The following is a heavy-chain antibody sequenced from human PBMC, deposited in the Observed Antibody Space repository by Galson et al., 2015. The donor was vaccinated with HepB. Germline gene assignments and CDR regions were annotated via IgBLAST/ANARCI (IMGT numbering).Heavy chain of an antibody. CDR1: GFSFSSYA. CDR2: ISGGGTNT. CDR3: ANLYVRYNWFDP. D-gene: IGHD2-8*01. J-gene: IGHJ5*02. Sequence: SLRLSCAASGFSFSSYAMSWVRQAPGRGLEWVSVISGGGTNTYYAGSVKGRFTISRDNSKNTLYLHMTSLTAEDTAVYYCANLYVRYNWFDPGGQGTLVTVSS. V-gene: IGHV3-23*01.